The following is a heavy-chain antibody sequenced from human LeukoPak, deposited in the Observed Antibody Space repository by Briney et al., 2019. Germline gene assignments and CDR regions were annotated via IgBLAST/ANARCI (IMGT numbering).Heavy chain of an antibody. D-gene: IGHD6-19*01. CDR1: GFTFSSYW. V-gene: IGHV3-74*01. J-gene: IGHJ3*02. CDR3: ARGLIAVAGTGNDAFDI. Sequence: PGGSLRLSCAASGFTFSSYWMHWVRQAPGKGLVWVSRINSDGSSTSYADSVKGRFTISRDNAKNTLYLQMNSLRAEDTAVYYCARGLIAVAGTGNDAFDIWGQGTMVTVSS. CDR2: INSDGSST.